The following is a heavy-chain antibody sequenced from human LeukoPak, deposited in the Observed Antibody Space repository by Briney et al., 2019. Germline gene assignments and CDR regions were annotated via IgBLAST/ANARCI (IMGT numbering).Heavy chain of an antibody. Sequence: SETLSLTCTVSGGSISSHYYWNWFRQPAGKGLEWIGRIYSSGNSYYNASLQSRVTMSVDTSKNQFSLRLSSVTAEDTAVYYCAKDRFGVVWFGESAMDVWGKGTTVTISS. CDR2: IYSSGNS. CDR3: AKDRFGVVWFGESAMDV. D-gene: IGHD3-10*01. CDR1: GGSISSHYY. V-gene: IGHV4-4*07. J-gene: IGHJ6*04.